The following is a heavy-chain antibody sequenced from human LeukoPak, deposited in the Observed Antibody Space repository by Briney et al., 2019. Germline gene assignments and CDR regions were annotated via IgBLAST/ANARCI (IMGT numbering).Heavy chain of an antibody. CDR3: ARDTYDSSGYYDY. CDR1: GFTFSNFG. CDR2: IRYDGSKK. D-gene: IGHD3-22*01. V-gene: IGHV3-30*02. Sequence: GGSLRLSCAASGFTFSNFGMHWVRQAPGKGLEWVAFIRYDGSKKYYTDSVKGRFTVSRDNSKNTLNLQMNSLRAEDTAVYYCARDTYDSSGYYDYWGQGTLVTVSS. J-gene: IGHJ4*02.